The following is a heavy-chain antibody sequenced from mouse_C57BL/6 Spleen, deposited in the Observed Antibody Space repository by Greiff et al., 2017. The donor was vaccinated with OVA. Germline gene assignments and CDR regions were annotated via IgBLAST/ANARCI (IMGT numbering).Heavy chain of an antibody. Sequence: VQLQQSGAELMKPGASVKLSCKATGYTFTGYWIEWVKQRPGHGLEWIGEILPGSGSTNYNEKFKGKATFTADTSSNTSYMQLSSLTTEDSAIYYCARGAVITTVVATRYYAMDYWGQGTSVTVSS. D-gene: IGHD1-1*01. J-gene: IGHJ4*01. CDR3: ARGAVITTVVATRYYAMDY. CDR1: GYTFTGYW. V-gene: IGHV1-9*01. CDR2: ILPGSGST.